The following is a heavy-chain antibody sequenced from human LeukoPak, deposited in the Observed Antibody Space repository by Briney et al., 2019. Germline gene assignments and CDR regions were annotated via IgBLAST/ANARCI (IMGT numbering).Heavy chain of an antibody. D-gene: IGHD5-12*01. CDR1: GFTFSDYY. Sequence: GGSLRLSCAASGFTFSDYYMSWIRQAPGKGLEWVSYISSSGSTIYYADSVKGRFTISRDNAKNSLYLQMNSLRAEDTAVYYSAIYPTHIRYIVATMWGQGTLVTVSS. CDR2: ISSSGSTI. J-gene: IGHJ4*02. V-gene: IGHV3-11*01. CDR3: AIYPTHIRYIVATM.